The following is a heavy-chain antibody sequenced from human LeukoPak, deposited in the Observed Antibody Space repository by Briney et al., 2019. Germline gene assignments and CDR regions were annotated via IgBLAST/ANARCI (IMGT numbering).Heavy chain of an antibody. J-gene: IGHJ4*02. CDR1: GFTFSSYW. Sequence: GGSLRLSCVASGFTFSSYWMHWVRQAPGKGLVWVSRINSDGSSTSYADSVKGRFTISRDNAKNTVYLQMNSLRAEDTAVYYCARVYETNGYLYWGQGSLVTVSS. V-gene: IGHV3-74*01. CDR3: ARVYETNGYLY. CDR2: INSDGSST. D-gene: IGHD3-22*01.